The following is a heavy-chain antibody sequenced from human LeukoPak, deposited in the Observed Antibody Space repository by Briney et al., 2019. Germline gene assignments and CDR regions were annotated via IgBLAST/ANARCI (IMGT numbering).Heavy chain of an antibody. CDR2: IKQDGSEK. CDR1: GFTFSSYW. Sequence: GGSLRLSCAASGFTFSSYWMSWVRQAPGKGLEWVANIKQDGSEKYYVDSVKGRFTISRDNAKNSLYLQLNSLRVEDTAVYYCARDGGVRNWFDPWGQGTLVIVSS. D-gene: IGHD3-16*01. V-gene: IGHV3-7*01. CDR3: ARDGGVRNWFDP. J-gene: IGHJ5*02.